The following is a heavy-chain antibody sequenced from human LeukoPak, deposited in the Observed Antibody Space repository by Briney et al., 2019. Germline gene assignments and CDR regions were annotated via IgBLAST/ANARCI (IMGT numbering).Heavy chain of an antibody. CDR3: ARFAVGATPMSMGAFDI. V-gene: IGHV4-61*02. Sequence: SETLSLTCTVSGGSISSSSYFWSWIRQPAGKGLEWIGRMSTSGSTNYNPSLKSRVTISVDTSKNQFSLKLSSVTAADTAVYYCARFAVGATPMSMGAFDIWGQGTMVTVSS. D-gene: IGHD1-26*01. CDR2: MSTSGST. J-gene: IGHJ3*02. CDR1: GGSISSSSYF.